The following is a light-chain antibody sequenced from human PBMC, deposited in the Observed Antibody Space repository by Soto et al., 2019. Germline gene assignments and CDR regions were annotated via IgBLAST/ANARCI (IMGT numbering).Light chain of an antibody. CDR1: QSISSW. J-gene: IGKJ1*01. V-gene: IGKV1-5*01. CDR3: QQYNSYSGT. CDR2: DAS. Sequence: DVQMTKSPSTLSASVGDRVTITCRASQSISSWLAWYQQKPGKAPKLLIYDASSLESGVPSRVSGSGSGTEFTLTISILQPDDFATYYCQQYNSYSGTFGQGTKLDIK.